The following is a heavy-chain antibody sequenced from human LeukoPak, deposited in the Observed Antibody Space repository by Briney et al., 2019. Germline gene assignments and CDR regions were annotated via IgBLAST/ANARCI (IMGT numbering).Heavy chain of an antibody. CDR2: ISAYNGNT. J-gene: IGHJ4*02. D-gene: IGHD1-26*01. CDR1: GYTLTELS. Sequence: ASVKVSCEVSGYTLTELSMHWVRQAPGQGLEWMGWISAYNGNTNYAQKLQGRVTMTTDTSTSTAYMELRSLRSDDTAVYYCARDQGSSDYWGQGTLVTVSS. V-gene: IGHV1-18*01. CDR3: ARDQGSSDY.